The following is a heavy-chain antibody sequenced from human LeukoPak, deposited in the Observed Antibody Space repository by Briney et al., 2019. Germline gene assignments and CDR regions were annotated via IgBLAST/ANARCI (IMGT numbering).Heavy chain of an antibody. CDR1: GGSIISTTYW. V-gene: IGHV4-39*07. D-gene: IGHD6-13*01. J-gene: IGHJ5*02. Sequence: PSETLSLTCTVSGGSIISTTYWWGWIRQPPGKGLEWIGTVFYSGSTYYNPSLKSRVTISADTSNNQLSLKVTSVTAADTAVYYCARLYIGGYSRSTNYNWFDPWGQGTLVTVSS. CDR3: ARLYIGGYSRSTNYNWFDP. CDR2: VFYSGST.